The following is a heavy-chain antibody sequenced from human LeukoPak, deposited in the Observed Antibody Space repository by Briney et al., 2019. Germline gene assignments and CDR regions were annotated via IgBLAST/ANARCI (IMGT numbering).Heavy chain of an antibody. V-gene: IGHV4-59*01. CDR2: IYYSGST. J-gene: IGHJ4*02. CDR3: ARMYSGSYGYYFDY. D-gene: IGHD1-26*01. Sequence: PSETLSLTCTDSGGSISTYYWSWIRQPPGKGLERIGYIYYSGSTNYNPALDNRFTISVDTSKTQFSLNLSSVTAADTAVYYCARMYSGSYGYYFDYWGQGTLVTVSS. CDR1: GGSISTYY.